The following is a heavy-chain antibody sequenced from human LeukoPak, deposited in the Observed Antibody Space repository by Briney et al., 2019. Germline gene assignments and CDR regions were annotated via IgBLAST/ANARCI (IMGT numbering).Heavy chain of an antibody. CDR2: VDPEDGET. D-gene: IGHD3-3*01. V-gene: IGHV1-69-2*01. Sequence: GASVKISCKVSGYTFTDYYMHWEQQAPGKGLEWMGLVDPEDGETIYAEKFQGRVTITADTSADTAYMELSSLRSEDTAVYYCATVARSSITIFGVALLHWGQGTLVTVSS. CDR1: GYTFTDYY. J-gene: IGHJ4*02. CDR3: ATVARSSITIFGVALLH.